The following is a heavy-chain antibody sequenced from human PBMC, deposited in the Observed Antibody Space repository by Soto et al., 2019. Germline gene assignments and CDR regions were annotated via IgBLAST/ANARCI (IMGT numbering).Heavy chain of an antibody. CDR3: ASFLVDSFPGGMDV. Sequence: GASVKVSCKASGYTFTGYYMHWVRQAPGQGLEWMGWINPNSGGTNYAQKFQGRVTMTRDTSISTAYMELSRLRSDDTAVYYCASFLVDSFPGGMDVWGQGTTVTVSS. J-gene: IGHJ6*02. CDR2: INPNSGGT. D-gene: IGHD3-22*01. CDR1: GYTFTGYY. V-gene: IGHV1-2*02.